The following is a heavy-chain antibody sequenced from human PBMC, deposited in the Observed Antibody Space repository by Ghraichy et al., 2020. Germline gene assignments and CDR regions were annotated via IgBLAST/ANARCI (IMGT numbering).Heavy chain of an antibody. J-gene: IGHJ6*03. V-gene: IGHV3-33*01. CDR3: ARESGTGTTLDSPYYYYYMDV. CDR2: IWYDGSNK. Sequence: GGSLRLSCAASGFTFSSYGMHWVRQAPGKGLEWVAVIWYDGSNKYYADSVKGRFTISRDNSKNTLYLQMNSLRAEDTAVYYCARESGTGTTLDSPYYYYYMDVWGKGTTVTVSS. CDR1: GFTFSSYG. D-gene: IGHD1-7*01.